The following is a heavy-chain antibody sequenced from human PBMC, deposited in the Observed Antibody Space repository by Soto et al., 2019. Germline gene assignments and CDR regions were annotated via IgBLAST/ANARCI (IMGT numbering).Heavy chain of an antibody. V-gene: IGHV5-51*01. CDR1: GYSFTSYW. D-gene: IGHD3-22*01. Sequence: GESLKISCKGSGYSFTSYWIGWVRQMPGKGLEWMGIIYPGDSDTRYSPSFQGQVTISADKSISTAYLQWSSLKASDTAMYYCARIYYYDSISEAKYGMDVWGQGTTVTVSS. CDR2: IYPGDSDT. J-gene: IGHJ6*02. CDR3: ARIYYYDSISEAKYGMDV.